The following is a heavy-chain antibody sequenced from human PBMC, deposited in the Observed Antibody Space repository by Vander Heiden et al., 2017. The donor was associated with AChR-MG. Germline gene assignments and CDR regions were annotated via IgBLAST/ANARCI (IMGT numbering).Heavy chain of an antibody. J-gene: IGHJ3*02. CDR1: GLTFGNYN. CDR2: ISSSSRFI. V-gene: IGHV3-21*01. CDR3: VREYWGSGTFDI. Sequence: EVQLVESGGGLVKPGESLRLSCVASGLTFGNYNMNWVRQAPGKGLEWVSSISSSSRFISYTDSVKGRFTISRDNAKKSLFMQMDSLRAEDTALYYCVREYWGSGTFDIWGQGTMVTVSS. D-gene: IGHD2-15*01.